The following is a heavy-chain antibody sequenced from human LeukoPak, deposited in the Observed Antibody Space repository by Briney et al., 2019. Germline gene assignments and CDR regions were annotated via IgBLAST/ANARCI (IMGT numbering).Heavy chain of an antibody. CDR1: AFTFRRYA. CDR2: ISGSGGST. V-gene: IGHV3-23*01. Sequence: GVSVRLSCPASAFTFRRYAMSCARQARGGGREWVSYISGSGGSTYYAVSVKRRLTISRDNSKNTLYLQMNSLRAEDTAVYYCAKETLKATIFGVVPLYYYGMDVWGQGTTVTVSS. D-gene: IGHD3-3*01. J-gene: IGHJ6*02. CDR3: AKETLKATIFGVVPLYYYGMDV.